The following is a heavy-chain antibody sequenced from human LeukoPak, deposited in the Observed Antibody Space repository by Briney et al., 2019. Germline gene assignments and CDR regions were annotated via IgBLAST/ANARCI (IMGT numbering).Heavy chain of an antibody. D-gene: IGHD6-13*01. CDR3: ARDSPGIAAAVDAWFDP. CDR2: HYYSGSI. V-gene: IGHV4-39*02. CDR1: GGSINSSGYY. Sequence: SETLSLTCTVSGGSINSSGYYWGWIRQPPGKGLEWIGSHYYSGSIYYNPSLKSRVTISVDTSKNQFSLKLSSVTAADTAVYYCARDSPGIAAAVDAWFDPWGQGTLVTVSS. J-gene: IGHJ5*02.